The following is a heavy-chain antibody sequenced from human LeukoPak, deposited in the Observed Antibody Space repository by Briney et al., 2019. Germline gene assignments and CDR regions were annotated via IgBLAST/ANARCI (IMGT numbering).Heavy chain of an antibody. CDR3: TKDHISCVGVGCLLHED. J-gene: IGHJ4*02. CDR1: GFSFNRFA. CDR2: VSGSGGTT. D-gene: IGHD3-9*01. Sequence: GGSLRLSCVASGFSFNRFAMSWVRHAPGKGLEWVSSVSGSGGTTWHAESVKGRFTISKDNSKSTMFLQLSSLRAEDTAVYYCTKDHISCVGVGCLLHEDWGQGTLVTVSS. V-gene: IGHV3-23*01.